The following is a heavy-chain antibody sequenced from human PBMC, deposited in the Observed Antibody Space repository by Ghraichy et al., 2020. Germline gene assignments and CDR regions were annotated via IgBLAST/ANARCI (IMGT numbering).Heavy chain of an antibody. D-gene: IGHD6-13*01. Sequence: GGSLRLSCAASGFTFSNYVMHWVRQAPGKGLEWVAVISFDETNKYYADSVRGRFTISRDNSKNTLSLQMNSLRTEDTALYYCVRDLSIAAAFGRDAFDVWGQGTMVTVSS. J-gene: IGHJ3*01. CDR2: ISFDETNK. CDR3: VRDLSIAAAFGRDAFDV. V-gene: IGHV3-30-3*01. CDR1: GFTFSNYV.